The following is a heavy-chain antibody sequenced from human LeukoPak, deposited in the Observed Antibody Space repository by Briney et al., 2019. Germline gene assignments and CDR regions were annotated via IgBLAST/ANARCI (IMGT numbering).Heavy chain of an antibody. CDR2: ITGDGDGA. D-gene: IGHD2-15*01. J-gene: IGHJ4*02. CDR1: GFTFTRYA. V-gene: IGHV3-23*01. CDR3: AKDIVLGDCSGGSCQSDFDY. Sequence: GGSLRLSCAASGFTFTRYAMTWVRQAPGRGLEWVSTITGDGDGAYYPDSVKGRFTISRDNSKNTLYLQMNSLRAEDTAVYYCAKDIVLGDCSGGSCQSDFDYWGQGTLVTVSS.